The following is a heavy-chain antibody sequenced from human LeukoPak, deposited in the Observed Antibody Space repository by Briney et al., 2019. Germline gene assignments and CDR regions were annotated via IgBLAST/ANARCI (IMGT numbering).Heavy chain of an antibody. CDR3: ANLGGATTDDALDY. V-gene: IGHV4-38-2*02. J-gene: IGHJ4*02. CDR2: IYHSGST. Sequence: SETLSLTCTVSGYSISSGYYWGWIRQPPGKGLEWIGSIYHSGSTYYNPSLKSRVTISVDTSKNQFSLKLSSVTAADTAVYYCANLGGATTDDALDYWGRGTLVTVSS. D-gene: IGHD1-26*01. CDR1: GYSISSGYY.